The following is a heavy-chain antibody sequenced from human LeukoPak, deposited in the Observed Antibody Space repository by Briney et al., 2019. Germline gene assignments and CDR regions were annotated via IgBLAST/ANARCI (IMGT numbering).Heavy chain of an antibody. V-gene: IGHV3-23*01. CDR3: AKVLRGMVNFVRSFDY. D-gene: IGHD3-16*01. CDR1: GFTLSTYG. J-gene: IGHJ4*02. CDR2: IRDSGDST. Sequence: PGGSLRLSCAASGFTLSTYGMSWVRQAPGKGLEWVSSIRDSGDSTYYADSVKGRFTISRDNSKNTLYLQMNSLRAEDTAVYYCAKVLRGMVNFVRSFDYWGQGTLVTVSS.